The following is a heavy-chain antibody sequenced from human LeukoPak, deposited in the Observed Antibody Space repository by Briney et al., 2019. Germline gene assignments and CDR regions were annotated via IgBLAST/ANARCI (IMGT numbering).Heavy chain of an antibody. CDR3: ARDYYDFWSGSGRNGNDYYYYYYMDV. Sequence: SVKVSCKASGGTFSSYAISRVRQAPGQGLEWMGGIIPIFGTANYAQKFQGRVTITADESTSTAYMELSSLRSEDTAVYYCARDYYDFWSGSGRNGNDYYYYYYMDVWGKGTTVTVSS. CDR1: GGTFSSYA. J-gene: IGHJ6*03. D-gene: IGHD3-3*01. CDR2: IIPIFGTA. V-gene: IGHV1-69*01.